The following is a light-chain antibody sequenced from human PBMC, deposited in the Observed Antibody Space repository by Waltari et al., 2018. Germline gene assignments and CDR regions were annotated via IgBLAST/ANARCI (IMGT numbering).Light chain of an antibody. CDR2: AAS. J-gene: IGKJ2*01. Sequence: DIQLTQSPSSLSASVGDRVTITCRASQSISSHLNWYQQKPGKAPKLLIYAASSLQSGVPSRFSGSGSGTDFTLTISSLQAEDVAVYYCQQYYSTPSLVTFGQGTKLEIK. V-gene: IGKV1-39*01. CDR3: QQYYSTPSLVT. CDR1: QSISSH.